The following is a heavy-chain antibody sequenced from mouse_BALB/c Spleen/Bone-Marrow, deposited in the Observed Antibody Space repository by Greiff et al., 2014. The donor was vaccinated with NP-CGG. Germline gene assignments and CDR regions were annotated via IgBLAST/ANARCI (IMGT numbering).Heavy chain of an antibody. D-gene: IGHD2-3*01. CDR1: GYSITSGYS. V-gene: IGHV3-1*02. CDR2: IHYSGTT. J-gene: IGHJ4*01. Sequence: VKLMESGPDLVKPSQSLSLTCTVTGYSITSGYSWHWIRQFPGNKLEWMGYIHYSGTTNYNPSLKSRISITRDTSKNQFFLQLNSVTSDDTATYYCARQNDGYLYYAMDYWGQGTSVTVSS. CDR3: ARQNDGYLYYAMDY.